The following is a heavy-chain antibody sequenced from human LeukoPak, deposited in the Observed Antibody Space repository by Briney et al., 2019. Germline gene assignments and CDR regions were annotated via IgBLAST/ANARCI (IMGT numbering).Heavy chain of an antibody. CDR1: GGTFSSYA. Sequence: SAKVSCKASGGTFSSYAISWVRQAPGQGLEWMGGIIPIFGTANYAQKFQGRVTITADESTSTAYMELSSLRSEDTAVYYCALGTYCGGDCFLQVDYWGQGTLVTVSS. D-gene: IGHD2-21*02. J-gene: IGHJ4*02. CDR3: ALGTYCGGDCFLQVDY. V-gene: IGHV1-69*13. CDR2: IIPIFGTA.